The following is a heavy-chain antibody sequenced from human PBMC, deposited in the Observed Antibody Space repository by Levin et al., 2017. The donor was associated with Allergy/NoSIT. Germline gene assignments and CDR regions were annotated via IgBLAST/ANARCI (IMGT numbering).Heavy chain of an antibody. D-gene: IGHD3-22*01. CDR2: ITSKSDYI. J-gene: IGHJ4*02. V-gene: IGHV3-21*01. Sequence: NPGGSLRLSCAASGFTFSRYTMNWVRQAPGKGLEWVSSITSKSDYIYYADSVKGRFTIDRDNAKNSLFLQMNSLRAEDSAVYYCARGDYDTSDYQGLDYWGQGTLVTVSS. CDR1: GFTFSRYT. CDR3: ARGDYDTSDYQGLDY.